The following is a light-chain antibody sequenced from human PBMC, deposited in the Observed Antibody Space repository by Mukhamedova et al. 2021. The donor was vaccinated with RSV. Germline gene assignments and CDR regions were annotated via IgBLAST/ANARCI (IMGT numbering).Light chain of an antibody. V-gene: IGLV2-14*01. J-gene: IGLJ2*01. CDR3: SSYTSSSAAV. CDR2: EVS. Sequence: APKLMIYEVSNRPSGVSNRFSGSKSGNTASLTISGLQAEDEADYYCSSYTSSSAAVFGGGTKLTVL.